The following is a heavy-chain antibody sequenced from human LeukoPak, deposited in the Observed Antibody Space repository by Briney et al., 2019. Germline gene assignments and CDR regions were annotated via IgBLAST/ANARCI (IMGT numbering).Heavy chain of an antibody. Sequence: SVKVSCKASGGTFSSYAISWVRQAPGQGLEWMGGITPIFGTANYAQKFQGRVTITADESTSTAYMELSSLRSEDTAVYYCASYGGDDAFDIWGQGTMVTVSS. CDR2: ITPIFGTA. J-gene: IGHJ3*02. CDR3: ASYGGDDAFDI. D-gene: IGHD3-16*01. V-gene: IGHV1-69*13. CDR1: GGTFSSYA.